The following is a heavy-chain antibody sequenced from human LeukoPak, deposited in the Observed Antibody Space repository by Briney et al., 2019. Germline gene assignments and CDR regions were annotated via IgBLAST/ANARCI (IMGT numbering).Heavy chain of an antibody. CDR2: ISSSSSTI. CDR3: AREGSAFDP. D-gene: IGHD1-26*01. CDR1: GFTFSSYS. J-gene: IGHJ5*02. V-gene: IGHV3-48*01. Sequence: GGSLRLSCAASGFTFSSYSMNWVRQAPGKGLEWVSYISSSSSTIHYADSVRGRFTISRDNAKNSLYLRMNSLRAEDTAMYYCAREGSAFDPWGQGTLVTVSS.